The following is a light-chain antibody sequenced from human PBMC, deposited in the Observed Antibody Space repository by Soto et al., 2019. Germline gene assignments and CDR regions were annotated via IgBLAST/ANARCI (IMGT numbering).Light chain of an antibody. CDR2: GAS. CDR3: HQFGGSPPGCT. CDR1: QGVSTRY. Sequence: ESMLTQSPGTLSLSPGERATLSCMASQGVSTRYLAWYQQNPGQAPRLLIYGASIRATGIPDRFSGGGSGSDFTLTISRLEPEDCAVYYCHQFGGSPPGCTFGRGPKLEI. V-gene: IGKV3-20*01. J-gene: IGKJ2*02.